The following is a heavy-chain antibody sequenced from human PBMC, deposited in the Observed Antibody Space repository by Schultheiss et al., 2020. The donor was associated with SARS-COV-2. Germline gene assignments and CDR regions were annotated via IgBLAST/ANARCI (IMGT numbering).Heavy chain of an antibody. J-gene: IGHJ4*02. D-gene: IGHD3-10*01. Sequence: SETLSLTCTVSGGSISSGGYYWSWIRQPPGKGLEWIGEINHSGSTNYKPSLKSRVTISVDTSKNQFSLKLSSVTAADTAVYYCARGAYGSRRKYYFDYWGQGTLVTGSS. V-gene: IGHV4-30-4*08. CDR1: GGSISSGGYY. CDR3: ARGAYGSRRKYYFDY. CDR2: INHSGST.